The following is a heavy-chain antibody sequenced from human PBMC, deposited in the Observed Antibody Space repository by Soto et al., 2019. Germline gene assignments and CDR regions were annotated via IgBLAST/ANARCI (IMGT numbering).Heavy chain of an antibody. CDR3: ARLIRVPHYYFDY. Sequence: SETLSLTCTVSGGSISSSSYYWGWIRQPPGKGLEWIGSIYYSGSTYYNPSLKSRVTISVDTSKNQFSLKLSSVTAADTAVYYCARLIRVPHYYFDYWGQGTLVTVSS. D-gene: IGHD1-1*01. CDR1: GGSISSSSYY. V-gene: IGHV4-39*01. J-gene: IGHJ4*02. CDR2: IYYSGST.